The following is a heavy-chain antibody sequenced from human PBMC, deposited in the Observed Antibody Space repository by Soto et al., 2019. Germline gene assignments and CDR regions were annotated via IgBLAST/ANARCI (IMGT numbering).Heavy chain of an antibody. CDR2: INPNNGNT. J-gene: IGHJ5*02. CDR3: ARGSATGQRDP. V-gene: IGHV1-3*01. Sequence: QVQLVQSGAEVKKPGASVKSSCKASGYTFTRYTMNWVRQAPGQRLEWMGWINPNNGNTKSSQKFQDRVIITRDTSASTAYMDLSSLRSEDTAVYYCARGSATGQRDPWGQGTLVTVYS. D-gene: IGHD2-15*01. CDR1: GYTFTRYT.